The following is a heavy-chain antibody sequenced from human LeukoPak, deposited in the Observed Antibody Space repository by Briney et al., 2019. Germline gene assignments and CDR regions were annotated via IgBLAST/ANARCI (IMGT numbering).Heavy chain of an antibody. Sequence: SETLSLTCTVSGGSISSSSYYWGWIRQLPGKGLEWIGSIYYSGSTYYNPSLKSRVTISVDTSKNQFSLKLSSVTAADTAVYYCASEVVVVTANWFDPWGQGTLVTVSS. CDR2: IYYSGST. V-gene: IGHV4-39*07. CDR3: ASEVVVVTANWFDP. J-gene: IGHJ5*02. D-gene: IGHD2-21*02. CDR1: GGSISSSSYY.